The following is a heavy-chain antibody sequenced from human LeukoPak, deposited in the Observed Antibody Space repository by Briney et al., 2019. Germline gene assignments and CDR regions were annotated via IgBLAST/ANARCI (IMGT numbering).Heavy chain of an antibody. J-gene: IGHJ4*02. V-gene: IGHV3-30*18. Sequence: GRSLRLSRAASGFSFSSNAMHWVRQAPGRGLEWVAFISYEGSTIYYADSVKGRFTISRDNSKNTLSLQMHSLRAEDTAVYYCAKDLATKYALDYWGQGTLVTVSS. D-gene: IGHD2-8*01. CDR1: GFSFSSNA. CDR2: ISYEGSTI. CDR3: AKDLATKYALDY.